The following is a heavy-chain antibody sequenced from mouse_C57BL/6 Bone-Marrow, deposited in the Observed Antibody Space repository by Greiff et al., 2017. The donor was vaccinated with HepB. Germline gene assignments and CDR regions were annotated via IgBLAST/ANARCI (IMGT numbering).Heavy chain of an antibody. J-gene: IGHJ2*01. CDR2: IDPEDGET. CDR3: AKGTTVVAGFDY. CDR1: GFNIKDYY. D-gene: IGHD1-1*01. V-gene: IGHV14-2*01. Sequence: EVQLQQPGAELVKPGASVKMSCTASGFNIKDYYMHWVKQRTEQGLEWIGRIDPEDGETKYAPKFQGKATITADTSSNTAYLQLSSLTSEDTAVYYCAKGTTVVAGFDYWGQGTTLTVSS.